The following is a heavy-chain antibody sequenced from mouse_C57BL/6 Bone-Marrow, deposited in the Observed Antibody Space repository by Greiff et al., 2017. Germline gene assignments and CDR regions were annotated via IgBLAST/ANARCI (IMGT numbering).Heavy chain of an antibody. CDR3: ARESGTWFAY. V-gene: IGHV5-4*01. D-gene: IGHD4-1*01. Sequence: DVMLVESGGGLVKPGGSLKLSCAASGFTFSSYAMSWVRQTPEKRLEWVATISDGGSYTYYPDNVKGRLTISRDNAKNNLYLQMSHLKSEDTAMYYCARESGTWFAYWGQGTLVTVSA. CDR1: GFTFSSYA. CDR2: ISDGGSYT. J-gene: IGHJ3*01.